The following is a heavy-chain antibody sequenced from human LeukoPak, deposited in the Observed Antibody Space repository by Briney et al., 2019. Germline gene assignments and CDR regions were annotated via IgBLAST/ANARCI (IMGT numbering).Heavy chain of an antibody. CDR3: ARGSPAVAAQKGDY. CDR1: GYTFTGYY. D-gene: IGHD6-19*01. CDR2: INPNSGGT. Sequence: ASVKVSCKASGYTFTGYYMHWVRQAPGQGLEWMGWINPNSGGTNYAQKFQGRVTMTRDTSISTAYMELSRLRSDDTAVYYCARGSPAVAAQKGDYWGQGTLSPSPQ. V-gene: IGHV1-2*02. J-gene: IGHJ4*02.